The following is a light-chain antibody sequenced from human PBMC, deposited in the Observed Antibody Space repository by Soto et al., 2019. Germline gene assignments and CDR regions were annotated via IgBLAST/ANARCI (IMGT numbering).Light chain of an antibody. V-gene: IGKV3-15*01. CDR1: QSVSSN. Sequence: EIVMTQSPATLSLSPGERATLSCRASQSVSSNLAWYQQKPGQAPRLLIYGASTRATGIPARFSGSGSGTEFTLTISSLXSEDFAVYYCQQYNNWPAWTFGQGTKVDIK. CDR3: QQYNNWPAWT. J-gene: IGKJ1*01. CDR2: GAS.